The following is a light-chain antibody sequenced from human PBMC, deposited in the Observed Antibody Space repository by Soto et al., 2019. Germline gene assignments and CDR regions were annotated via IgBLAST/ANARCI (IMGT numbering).Light chain of an antibody. Sequence: EIVLTQSPGTLSLSPGEIATLSCRASQSVSSRFLTWYQQKPGPAPRLLIYCAYSRATGIPCRVSGRGSGTELTITISGLEPEDFALYYGQQYGSTSPYSFDQGPKLEIK. CDR3: QQYGSTSPYS. J-gene: IGKJ2*01. V-gene: IGKV3-20*01. CDR2: CAY. CDR1: QSVSSRF.